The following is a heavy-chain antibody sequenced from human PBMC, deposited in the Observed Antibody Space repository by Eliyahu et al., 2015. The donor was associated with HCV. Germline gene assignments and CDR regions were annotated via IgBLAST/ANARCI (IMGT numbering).Heavy chain of an antibody. CDR1: VFXFSSXW. V-gene: IGHV3-7*01. D-gene: IGHD3-22*01. CDR2: IKQDGSDK. Sequence: EVQLVESGGGLVQPGGSLRLSCAXXVFXFSSXWXNWVRQAPGKGLEWXANIKQDGSDKFYVDSVKGRFTMSRDNAKNSLYLQMNSLRVEDTAVYYCARKSVVRGDFFDYWGQGTLVIVSS. CDR3: ARKSVVRGDFFDY. J-gene: IGHJ4*02.